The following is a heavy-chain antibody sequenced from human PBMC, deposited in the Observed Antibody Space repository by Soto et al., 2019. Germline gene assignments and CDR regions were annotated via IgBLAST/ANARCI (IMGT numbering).Heavy chain of an antibody. J-gene: IGHJ5*02. CDR2: IYWNADK. V-gene: IGHV2-5*01. D-gene: IGHD6-6*01. Sequence: SGPTLVNPTQTLTLTCTFSGFSLSTSGVGVGWIRQPPGKALEWLALIYWNADKRYSPSLKSRLTITKDTSKNQVVLTMTNMDPVDTATYYCAHTPLLFSSSSYTNWFDPWGQGTLVTVSS. CDR3: AHTPLLFSSSSYTNWFDP. CDR1: GFSLSTSGVG.